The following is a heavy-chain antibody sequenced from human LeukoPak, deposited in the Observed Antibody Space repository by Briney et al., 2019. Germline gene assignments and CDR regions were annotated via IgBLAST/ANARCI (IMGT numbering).Heavy chain of an antibody. CDR2: IPKDGSNK. D-gene: IGHD6-6*01. CDR3: AHARGISAPTGYSYYMDV. V-gene: IGHV3-30*01. Sequence: GGSLRLSCAASGFTFSSYWMHWVRQAPGKGLEWVGYIPKDGSNKFYADSVKGRFTISRDNSKNTLSLQMNSLRAEDTALYYCAHARGISAPTGYSYYMDVWTGGTTVTVSS. J-gene: IGHJ6*03. CDR1: GFTFSSYW.